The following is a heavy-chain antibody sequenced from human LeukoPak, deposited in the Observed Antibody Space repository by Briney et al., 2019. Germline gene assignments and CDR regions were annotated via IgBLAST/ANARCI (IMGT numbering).Heavy chain of an antibody. Sequence: EASVTVSFTASGYTFTVYCMHWVRQAPGQGQEWMGWSNPNSGGKNYAQRFQGRGTMTRDTSISTAYMELSRLRSDDTAVYYCARDHAESSATTAHDAFDIWGQGTMVTVSS. D-gene: IGHD6-25*01. CDR3: ARDHAESSATTAHDAFDI. V-gene: IGHV1-2*02. CDR2: SNPNSGGK. J-gene: IGHJ3*02. CDR1: GYTFTVYC.